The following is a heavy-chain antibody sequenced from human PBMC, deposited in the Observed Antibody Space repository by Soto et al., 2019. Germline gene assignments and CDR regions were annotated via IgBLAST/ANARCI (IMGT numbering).Heavy chain of an antibody. CDR1: GVSFSDYY. Sequence: GGSVRLSCAASGVSFSDYYMSWIRQAPGKGLEWVAQIKPDGSDTLYVDSMKGRFTISRDNSKNSLYLQMDSLRVEDTALYYCATHNYYTFEYWGQGALVTVSS. J-gene: IGHJ4*02. V-gene: IGHV3-7*01. CDR3: ATHNYYTFEY. D-gene: IGHD3-22*01. CDR2: IKPDGSDT.